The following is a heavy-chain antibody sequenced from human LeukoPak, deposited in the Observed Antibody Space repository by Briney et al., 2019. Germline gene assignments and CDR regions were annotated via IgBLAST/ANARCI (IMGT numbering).Heavy chain of an antibody. Sequence: GGSLRLSCAASGFTFSSYSMNWVRQAPGKGLEWVSSISSSSSYIYYADSVKGRFTISRDNAKNSLYLQMNSLRAEDTAVYYCVRGVAVAAHFDYWGQGTLVTVSS. CDR2: ISSSSSYI. J-gene: IGHJ4*02. CDR1: GFTFSSYS. CDR3: VRGVAVAAHFDY. D-gene: IGHD6-19*01. V-gene: IGHV3-21*04.